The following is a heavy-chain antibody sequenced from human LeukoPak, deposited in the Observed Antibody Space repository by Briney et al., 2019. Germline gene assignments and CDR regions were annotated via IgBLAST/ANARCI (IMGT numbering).Heavy chain of an antibody. V-gene: IGHV1-18*01. CDR1: GYTFTIYG. J-gene: IGHJ4*02. CDR2: ISVYNGNT. CDR3: ARDWATAYFDY. D-gene: IGHD5-12*01. Sequence: ASVTVSCTASGYTFTIYGINWVRQAPGQGLEWMGWISVYNGNTNYAQKLQGRVTMTTDTSTSTAYMELRSLRSDDTAVYYCARDWATAYFDYWGQGTLVTVSS.